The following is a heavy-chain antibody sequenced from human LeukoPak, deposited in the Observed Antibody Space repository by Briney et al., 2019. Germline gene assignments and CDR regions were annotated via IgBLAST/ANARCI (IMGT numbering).Heavy chain of an antibody. CDR3: AKGYCSSTSCYHDAFDI. V-gene: IGHV1-69*13. CDR1: GGTFSSYA. D-gene: IGHD2-2*01. CDR2: IIPIFGTA. J-gene: IGHJ3*02. Sequence: GASVKVSCKASGGTFSSYAISWVRQAPGQGLEWMGGIIPIFGTANYAQKFQGRVTITADESTSTAYMELSSLRSEDTAVYYCAKGYCSSTSCYHDAFDIWGQGTMVIVSS.